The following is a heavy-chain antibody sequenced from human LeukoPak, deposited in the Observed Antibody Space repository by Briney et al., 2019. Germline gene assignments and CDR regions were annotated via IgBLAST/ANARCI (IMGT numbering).Heavy chain of an antibody. J-gene: IGHJ4*02. CDR3: AFLWFGELLSTFDY. V-gene: IGHV3-23*01. CDR1: GFTFSSHG. CDR2: ITGSGGST. Sequence: GETLRLSCAASGFTFSSHGMNWVRQAPGKGLEWVSGITGSGGSTYYADSVKGRFTISRDNSKNTLYLQMNSLRAEDTAVYYCAFLWFGELLSTFDYWGQGTLVTVSS. D-gene: IGHD3-10*01.